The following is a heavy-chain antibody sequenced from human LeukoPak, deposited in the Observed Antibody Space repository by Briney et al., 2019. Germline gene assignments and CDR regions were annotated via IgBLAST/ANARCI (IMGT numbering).Heavy chain of an antibody. J-gene: IGHJ3*02. CDR1: GFTFNTYW. CDR2: IKQDGSDK. D-gene: IGHD5-12*01. Sequence: TGGSLRLSCAASGFTFNTYWMSWVRQAPGKGLEWVANIKQDGSDKYYVDSVKGRFTISRDNSKNTLYLQMNSLRAEDTAVYYCAKDYDDAFDMWGQGTMVTVSS. CDR3: AKDYDDAFDM. V-gene: IGHV3-7*01.